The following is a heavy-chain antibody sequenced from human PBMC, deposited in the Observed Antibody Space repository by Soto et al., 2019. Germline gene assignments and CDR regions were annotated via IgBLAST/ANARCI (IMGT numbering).Heavy chain of an antibody. J-gene: IGHJ1*01. CDR3: AKDQSAAGTISRYFQH. CDR1: EFTFSSYA. D-gene: IGHD6-13*01. CDR2: ISGSGGST. V-gene: IGHV3-23*01. Sequence: GGSLRLSCAASEFTFSSYAMTWVRQAPGKGLEWVSAISGSGGSTYYADSVKGRFTISRDNSKNTLYLEMNSLRAEDTAVYYCAKDQSAAGTISRYFQHWGQGTLVTVSS.